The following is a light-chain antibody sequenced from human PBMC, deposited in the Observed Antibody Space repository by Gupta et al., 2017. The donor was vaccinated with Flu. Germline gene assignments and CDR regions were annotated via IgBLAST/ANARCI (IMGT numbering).Light chain of an antibody. Sequence: VLTQAPPVSVAPGQPARTTCGGFNIESNSVNWYRQRPCQAPVLVLYDDGDRPAGMPERFSGANSRNTATLTISRVEGGEEADYYCQVGDSNGAVVFGGGTKVTVL. CDR2: DDG. J-gene: IGLJ2*01. V-gene: IGLV3-21*02. CDR3: QVGDSNGAVV. CDR1: NIESNS.